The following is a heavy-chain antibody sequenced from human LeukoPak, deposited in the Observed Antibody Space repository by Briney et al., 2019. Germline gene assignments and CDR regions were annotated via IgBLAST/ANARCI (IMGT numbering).Heavy chain of an antibody. CDR3: ARGPSGYHNT. V-gene: IGHV3-21*01. CDR1: GFTFSSYS. D-gene: IGHD5-12*01. CDR2: ISSSSSYI. Sequence: GGSLRLSCAASGFTFSSYSMNWVCQAPGKGLEWVSSISSSSSYIYYADSVKGRFTISRDNAKNSLYLQMNSLRAEDTAVYYCARGPSGYHNTGGQGTLVTVSS. J-gene: IGHJ4*02.